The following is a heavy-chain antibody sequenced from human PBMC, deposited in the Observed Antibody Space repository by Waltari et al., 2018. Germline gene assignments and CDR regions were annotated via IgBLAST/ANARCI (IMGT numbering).Heavy chain of an antibody. CDR1: GYSFTSYW. D-gene: IGHD6-13*01. J-gene: IGHJ6*02. Sequence: EVQLVQSGAEVKKPGESLKISCKGSGYSFTSYWIGWVRQMPGKGLEWMGFTHPGAPDTGYSPSFQGQVTISADKSISTAYLQWSSLKASDTAMYSCARLFAAAGPGRRYYYYGMDVWGQGTTVTVSS. V-gene: IGHV5-51*01. CDR2: THPGAPDT. CDR3: ARLFAAAGPGRRYYYYGMDV.